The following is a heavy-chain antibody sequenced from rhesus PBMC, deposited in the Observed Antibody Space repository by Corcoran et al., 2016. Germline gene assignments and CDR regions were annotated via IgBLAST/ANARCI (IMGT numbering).Heavy chain of an antibody. CDR2: IDSRTGNT. V-gene: IGHV4-127*01. CDR1: GASFSSAYG. CDR3: ARVSGSYDRRFDV. J-gene: IGHJ5-1*01. D-gene: IGHD3-16*01. Sequence: QVQLKESGPGLVKPSETLSLTCAVSGASFSSAYGWGWIRQVPGKGLGWVETIDSRTGNTYYDPSLKSRVTISRDTAKNQFSLKLSSVTAADTAVYYCARVSGSYDRRFDVWGAGVLVTVSS.